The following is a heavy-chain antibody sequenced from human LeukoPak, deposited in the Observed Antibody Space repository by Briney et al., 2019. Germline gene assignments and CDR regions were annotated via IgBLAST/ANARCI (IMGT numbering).Heavy chain of an antibody. CDR1: GGSISSHY. D-gene: IGHD3-22*01. CDR2: IYYSGST. J-gene: IGHJ4*02. Sequence: PSETLSLTCTVSGGSISSHYWSWIRQPPGKGLEWIGYIYYSGSTNYNPSLKSRVTISLDTSKNQFSLNLRSVTAADTAVYFCARQGDSGRSYDYWGQGTLVTVSS. CDR3: ARQGDSGRSYDY. V-gene: IGHV4-59*08.